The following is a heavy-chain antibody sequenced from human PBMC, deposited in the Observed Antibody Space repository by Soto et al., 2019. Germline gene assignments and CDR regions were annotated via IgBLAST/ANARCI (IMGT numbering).Heavy chain of an antibody. J-gene: IGHJ4*02. CDR2: IYYSGST. CDR1: GGSISSSSYY. V-gene: IGHV4-39*02. D-gene: IGHD6-6*01. CDR3: ARDHSSYIDY. Sequence: PSETLSLTCTVSGGSISSSSYYWGWIRQPPGKGLEWIGSIYYSGSTYYNPSLKSRVTISVDTSKNQFSLKLSSVTAADTAVYYCARDHSSYIDYWGQGTLVTVSS.